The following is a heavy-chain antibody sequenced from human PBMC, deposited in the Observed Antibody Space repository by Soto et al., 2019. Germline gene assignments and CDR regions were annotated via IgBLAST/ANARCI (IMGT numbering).Heavy chain of an antibody. Sequence: EVQLVESGGGLVQPGGSLRLSCAASGSSYWMSWVRQAPGKGLEWVANIGQDGGEKNYLESVRGRFTISRESAKKSLYLEMNSLRAEDTAVYYCTGGSGWRSDSWGPGPLVPVSS. CDR3: TGGSGWRSDS. D-gene: IGHD6-19*01. V-gene: IGHV3-7*05. J-gene: IGHJ4*02. CDR1: GSSYW. CDR2: IGQDGGEK.